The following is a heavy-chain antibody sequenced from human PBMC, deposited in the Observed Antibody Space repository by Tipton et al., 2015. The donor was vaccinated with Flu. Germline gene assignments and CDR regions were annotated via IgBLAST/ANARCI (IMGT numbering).Heavy chain of an antibody. CDR3: ATYYYGSGTQSAFDY. D-gene: IGHD3-10*01. CDR2: IYHSGST. J-gene: IGHJ4*02. CDR1: GYSISSGFY. Sequence: TLSLTCTVSGYSISSGFYWGWIRQPPGKGLEWIGNIYHSGSTFYNPSLKSRVTISVDTSKNQFSLKLSSVTAADTAVYYCATYYYGSGTQSAFDYWGQGTLVTVSS. V-gene: IGHV4-38-2*02.